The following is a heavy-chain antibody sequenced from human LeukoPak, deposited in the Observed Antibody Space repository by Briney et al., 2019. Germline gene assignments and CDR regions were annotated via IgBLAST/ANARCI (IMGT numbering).Heavy chain of an antibody. CDR2: IKSKTDGGTI. V-gene: IGHV3-15*01. J-gene: IGHJ5*02. CDR3: TTDLVAPTVTTRFVVRSYRHDDP. D-gene: IGHD4-17*01. Sequence: GGSLRLSCAASGFTFSNAWMSWVRQAPGKGLEWVGRIKSKTDGGTIDYAAPVKGRFTISRDDSENTLYLQMNSLKTEDTAAYYCTTDLVAPTVTTRFVVRSYRHDDPWGQGTLVTVSS. CDR1: GFTFSNAW.